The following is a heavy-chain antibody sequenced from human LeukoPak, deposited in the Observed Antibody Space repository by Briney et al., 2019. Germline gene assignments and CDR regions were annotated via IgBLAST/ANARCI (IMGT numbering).Heavy chain of an antibody. J-gene: IGHJ4*02. CDR2: IYYSGST. CDR1: GGSISSYY. Sequence: SETLSLTYTVCGGSISSYYWSWIRQPPGKGLEWIGYIYYSGSTNYNPSLKSRVTISVDTSKNQFSLKLSSVTAADTAVYYCARSGEDYFDYWGQGTLVTVSS. D-gene: IGHD3-10*01. CDR3: ARSGEDYFDY. V-gene: IGHV4-59*08.